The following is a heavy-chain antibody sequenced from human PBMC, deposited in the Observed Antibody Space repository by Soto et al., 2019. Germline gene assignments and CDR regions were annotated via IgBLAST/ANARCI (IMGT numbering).Heavy chain of an antibody. CDR2: INAYNGNT. Sequence: QDHLVQSGPEVKKPGASVKVSCKASGYIFTNYGINWVRQAPGQGLEWMGWINAYNGNTNFAQTVPGRLTMTTDTSTASSYMEPRSLTYDDTAIYFCARSSARGSHGPDDNGMDVGGQGTTVTVSS. J-gene: IGHJ6*02. CDR3: ARSSARGSHGPDDNGMDV. D-gene: IGHD6-13*01. V-gene: IGHV1-18*04. CDR1: GYIFTNYG.